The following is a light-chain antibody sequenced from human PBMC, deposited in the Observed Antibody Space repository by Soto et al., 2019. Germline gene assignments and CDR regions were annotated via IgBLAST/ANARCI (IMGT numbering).Light chain of an antibody. V-gene: IGKV3-11*01. CDR1: QSLTSS. CDR3: QQRSKWPALT. J-gene: IGKJ4*01. Sequence: EIVMTQSPATLSVSPGETATLSCRASQSLTSSLAGYQQRHGQAPRLLIYDTTNRTTGIPDRFSGSGSATAFTPTTSSLEPPDFAVSYCQQRSKWPALTFGGGTKVDIK. CDR2: DTT.